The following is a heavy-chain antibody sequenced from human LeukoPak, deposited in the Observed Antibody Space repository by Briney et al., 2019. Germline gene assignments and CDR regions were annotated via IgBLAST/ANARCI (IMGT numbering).Heavy chain of an antibody. J-gene: IGHJ4*02. CDR3: ASFYQAYYFDY. CDR2: IYYSGST. Sequence: PSETLSLTCTVSGGSISSYYWSWIRQPPGKGLEWIGYIYYSGSTNYNPSLKSRVTMSVDTSKNQFSLKLSSVTAADTAVYYCASFYQAYYFDYWGLGTLVTVSS. CDR1: GGSISSYY. D-gene: IGHD2-21*01. V-gene: IGHV4-59*08.